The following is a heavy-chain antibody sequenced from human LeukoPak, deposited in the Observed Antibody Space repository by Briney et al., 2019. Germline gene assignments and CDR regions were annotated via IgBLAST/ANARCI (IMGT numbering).Heavy chain of an antibody. Sequence: SETLSLTCTVSGGSISSSSYYWGWIRPPPGKGLEWIGRIYYSGSTYYNPSLKSRVTISVDTSKNQFSLKLSSVTAADTAVYYCARQAESILTGSYFDYWGQGTLVTVSS. V-gene: IGHV4-39*01. J-gene: IGHJ4*02. CDR3: ARQAESILTGSYFDY. CDR2: IYYSGST. CDR1: GGSISSSSYY. D-gene: IGHD3-9*01.